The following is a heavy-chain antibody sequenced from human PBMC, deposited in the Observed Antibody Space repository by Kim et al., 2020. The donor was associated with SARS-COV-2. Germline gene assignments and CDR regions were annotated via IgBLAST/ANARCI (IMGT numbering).Heavy chain of an antibody. CDR2: ISGSGGST. J-gene: IGHJ4*02. V-gene: IGHV3-23*01. Sequence: GGSLRLSCAASGFTFSSYAMSWVRQAPGKGLEWVSAISGSGGSTYYADSVKGRFTISRDNSKNTLYLQMNSLRAEDTAVYYCAKRTDSCSGGSCYISFDYWGQGTLVTVSS. CDR1: GFTFSSYA. CDR3: AKRTDSCSGGSCYISFDY. D-gene: IGHD2-15*01.